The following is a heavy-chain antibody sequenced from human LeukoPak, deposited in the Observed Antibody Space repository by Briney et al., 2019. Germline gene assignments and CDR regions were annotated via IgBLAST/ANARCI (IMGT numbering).Heavy chain of an antibody. J-gene: IGHJ6*02. D-gene: IGHD1-20*01. Sequence: PSETLSLTCAVYGGPFSGYYWSWIRQPPGKGLEWIGEINHSGSTNYNPSLKSRVTISVDTSKNQFSLKLSSVTAADTAVYYCARHPYNWNYYYYYGMDVWGQGTTVTVSS. CDR1: GGPFSGYY. CDR2: INHSGST. CDR3: ARHPYNWNYYYYYGMDV. V-gene: IGHV4-34*01.